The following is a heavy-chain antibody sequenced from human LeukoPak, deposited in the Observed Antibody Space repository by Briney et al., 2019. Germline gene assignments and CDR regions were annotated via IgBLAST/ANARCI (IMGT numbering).Heavy chain of an antibody. J-gene: IGHJ5*02. Sequence: SETLSLTCTVSGGSISSYYWSWIRQPPGKGLEWIGYIYYSGSTNYNPSLKSRVTISVDTSKNQFSLKLSSVTAADTAVYYCARDLEGIIAAAGPNGFDPWGQGTLVTVSS. V-gene: IGHV4-59*01. CDR3: ARDLEGIIAAAGPNGFDP. CDR1: GGSISSYY. D-gene: IGHD6-13*01. CDR2: IYYSGST.